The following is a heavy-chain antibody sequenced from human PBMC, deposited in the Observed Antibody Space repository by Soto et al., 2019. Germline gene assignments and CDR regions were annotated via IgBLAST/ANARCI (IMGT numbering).Heavy chain of an antibody. CDR1: GFTFSSYA. CDR2: ISGSGGST. D-gene: IGHD2-15*01. CDR3: AKVPSRSGGHFDY. V-gene: IGHV3-23*01. J-gene: IGHJ4*02. Sequence: GGSLRLSCAASGFTFSSYAMSWVRQAPGKGLEWVSAISGSGGSTYYADSVKGRFTISRDNSKNTLYLQMSSLRAEDTAVYYCAKVPSRSGGHFDYWGQGTLVTVSS.